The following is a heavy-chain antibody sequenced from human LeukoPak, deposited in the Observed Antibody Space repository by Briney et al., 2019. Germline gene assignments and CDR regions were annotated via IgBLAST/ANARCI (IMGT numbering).Heavy chain of an antibody. CDR2: IYYSGST. V-gene: IGHV4-59*01. CDR3: ASRSTSWSYFDY. J-gene: IGHJ4*02. CDR1: GGSISSYY. D-gene: IGHD2-2*01. Sequence: KPSETLSLSCTVSGGSISSYYLSWIRQPPGKGLEWIGYIYYSGSTNYNPYLKNRVTISVDTSKNHFSLKLSSVTAADTAVYYCASRSTSWSYFDYWGQGTLVTVSS.